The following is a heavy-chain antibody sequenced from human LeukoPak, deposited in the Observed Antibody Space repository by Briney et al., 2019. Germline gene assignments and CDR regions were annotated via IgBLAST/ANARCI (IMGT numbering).Heavy chain of an antibody. CDR2: INPNSGGT. Sequence: GASVKVSCKASGYTFTGYYMHWVRQAPGQGLEWMGWINPNSGGTNYAQKFQGRVTMTRDTSISTAYMGLSRLRSDDTAVYYCAREYSSGWYYLDYWGQGTLVTVSS. CDR1: GYTFTGYY. J-gene: IGHJ4*02. D-gene: IGHD6-19*01. V-gene: IGHV1-2*02. CDR3: AREYSSGWYYLDY.